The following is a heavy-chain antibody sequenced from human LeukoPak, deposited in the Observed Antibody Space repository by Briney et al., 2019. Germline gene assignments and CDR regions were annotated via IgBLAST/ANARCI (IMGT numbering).Heavy chain of an antibody. CDR1: GFTFSSYA. V-gene: IGHV3-21*01. D-gene: IGHD2-2*01. CDR2: ISSSSSYI. Sequence: PGGSLRLSCAASGFTFSSYAMSWVRQAPGKGLEWVSSISSSSSYIYYADSVKGRFTISRGNAKNPLYLQMNSLRAEDTAVYYCARGTSLLSRLSNFDYWGQGTLVTVSS. CDR3: ARGTSLLSRLSNFDY. J-gene: IGHJ4*02.